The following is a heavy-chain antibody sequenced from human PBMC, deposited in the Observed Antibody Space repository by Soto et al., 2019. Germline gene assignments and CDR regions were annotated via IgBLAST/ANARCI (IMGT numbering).Heavy chain of an antibody. J-gene: IGHJ4*02. CDR2: INSDGSST. Sequence: GGSLSLSCAASGFTFSSYWMHWVRQAPGKGLVWVSRINSDGSSTSYADSVKGRFTISRDNAKNSLYLQLNSVRAEDTAVYYCARVFSSSWYFDYWGQGTLVTAPQ. V-gene: IGHV3-74*01. D-gene: IGHD6-13*01. CDR3: ARVFSSSWYFDY. CDR1: GFTFSSYW.